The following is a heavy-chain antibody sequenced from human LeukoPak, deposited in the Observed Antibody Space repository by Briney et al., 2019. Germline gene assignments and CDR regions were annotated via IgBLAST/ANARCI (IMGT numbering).Heavy chain of an antibody. CDR2: IYSTGST. CDR3: ARGRSFDY. CDR1: GGSLRNYY. V-gene: IGHV4-4*07. Sequence: SETLSLTCTVSGGSLRNYYWNWMRQPADKGLEWIGRIYSTGSTNYNPSLKSRVIMSLDTSKNQASLTLTSMTAADTAIYYCARGRSFDYWGQGIQVTVSS. J-gene: IGHJ4*02.